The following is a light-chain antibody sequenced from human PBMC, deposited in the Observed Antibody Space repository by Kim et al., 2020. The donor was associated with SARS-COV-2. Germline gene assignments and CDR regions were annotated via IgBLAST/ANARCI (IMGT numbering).Light chain of an antibody. CDR2: KAS. Sequence: DIQMTQSPSTLSASVGDRVTITCRASQGISSWLAWYQQKPGKAPKLLIYKASSLESGVPSRFSGSGSGTEFTLTISSLQPDDFATYYCQQYNSYSTWTFGQGTKVDIK. CDR3: QQYNSYSTWT. V-gene: IGKV1-5*03. CDR1: QGISSW. J-gene: IGKJ1*01.